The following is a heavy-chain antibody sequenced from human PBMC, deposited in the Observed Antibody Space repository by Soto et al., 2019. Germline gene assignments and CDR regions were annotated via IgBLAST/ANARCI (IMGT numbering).Heavy chain of an antibody. V-gene: IGHV3-9*01. Sequence: EVQLVESGGGLVQPGRSLRLSCAASGFTFDDYAMHWVRQAPGKGLEWVSGVSWNSGSIGYADSVKGRFTISRDNAKNSLYMQMNSLRAEDTVLYYCAKDTYYDFWSGYYTPRHFVYWGQGTLVTVSS. CDR2: VSWNSGSI. J-gene: IGHJ4*02. D-gene: IGHD3-3*01. CDR3: AKDTYYDFWSGYYTPRHFVY. CDR1: GFTFDDYA.